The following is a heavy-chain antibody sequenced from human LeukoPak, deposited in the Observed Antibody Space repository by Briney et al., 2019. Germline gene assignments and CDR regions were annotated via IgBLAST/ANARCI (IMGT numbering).Heavy chain of an antibody. J-gene: IGHJ6*02. Sequence: ASVKVSCKASGYTFIGHYLHWVRQAPGQGLEWMGRINPNTGVTQYTENFQGRVTMTSNTSISTAYMELSSLRSEDTAVYYCARGGTRNDFWSGYYLGINYYYGMDVWGQGTTVTVSS. D-gene: IGHD3-3*01. CDR3: ARGGTRNDFWSGYYLGINYYYGMDV. CDR1: GYTFIGHY. CDR2: INPNTGVT. V-gene: IGHV1-2*06.